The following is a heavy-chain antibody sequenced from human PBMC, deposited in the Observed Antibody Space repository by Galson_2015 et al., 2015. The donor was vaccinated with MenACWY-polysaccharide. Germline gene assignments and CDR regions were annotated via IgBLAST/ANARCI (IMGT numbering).Heavy chain of an antibody. V-gene: IGHV3-13*01. D-gene: IGHD2/OR15-2a*01. CDR3: ARSTPEFWASMDV. CDR2: IGTAGDT. CDR1: GFTFSSYD. J-gene: IGHJ6*03. Sequence: SLRLSCAAAGFTFSSYDMHWVRHAAGKGLEWVSAIGTAGDTYYPGSVKGRFTISRENAKNSLYLQMNSLRAGDTAVYYCARSTPEFWASMDVWGKGTTVTVSS.